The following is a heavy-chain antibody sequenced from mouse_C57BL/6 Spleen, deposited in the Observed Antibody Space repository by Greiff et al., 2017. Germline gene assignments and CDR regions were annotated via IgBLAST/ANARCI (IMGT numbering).Heavy chain of an antibody. CDR1: GFSFNTYA. D-gene: IGHD1-1*02. V-gene: IGHV10-1*01. CDR2: IRSKSNNYAT. J-gene: IGHJ3*01. Sequence: DVQLQESGGGLVQPKGSLKLSCAASGFSFNTYAMNWVRQAPGKGLEWVARIRSKSNNYATYYADSVKDRFTISRDDSESMLYLQMNNLKTEDTAMYYCVSHYGLTSWFAYWGQGTLVTVSA. CDR3: VSHYGLTSWFAY.